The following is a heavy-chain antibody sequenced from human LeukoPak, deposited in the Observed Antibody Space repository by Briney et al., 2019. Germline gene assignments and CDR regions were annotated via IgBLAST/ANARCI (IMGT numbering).Heavy chain of an antibody. D-gene: IGHD3-10*01. CDR3: AKCRIAMVRGVYDY. V-gene: IGHV3-48*01. CDR2: ISSSSSTI. Sequence: PGGSLRLSCAASGFTVSSYSMNWVRKAPGKGLEWVSYISSSSSTIYYADSVKGRFTISRDNSKNTLYLQMNSLRAEDTAVYYCAKCRIAMVRGVYDYWGQGTLVTVSS. CDR1: GFTVSSYS. J-gene: IGHJ4*02.